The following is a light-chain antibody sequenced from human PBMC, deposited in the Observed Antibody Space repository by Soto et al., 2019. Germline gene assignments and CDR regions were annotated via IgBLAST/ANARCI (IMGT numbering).Light chain of an antibody. CDR3: QHYDGSLI. Sequence: EIVLTQSPGSLSLSPGERGTLFCRASQSVSRYLAWYQQKPGQAPRLLIYGTSNRATGIPDRFSGSGSGTDFTLTITRLEPEDFAVYCCQHYDGSLIFGGGTKVESK. CDR1: QSVSRY. CDR2: GTS. J-gene: IGKJ4*01. V-gene: IGKV3-20*01.